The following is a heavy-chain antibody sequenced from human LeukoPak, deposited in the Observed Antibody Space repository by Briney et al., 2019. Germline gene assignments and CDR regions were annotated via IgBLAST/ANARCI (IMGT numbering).Heavy chain of an antibody. D-gene: IGHD3-10*01. V-gene: IGHV3-23*01. J-gene: IGHJ4*02. CDR1: GFTFSSYA. CDR3: AKNPHVLLWFGELSY. CDR2: ISGSGGST. Sequence: PGGSLRLSCAASGFTFSSYAMSWVRQAPGKGLEWVSAISGSGGSTYYADSVKGRFTISRDNSKNTLYLQMNSLSAEATAVYFCAKNPHVLLWFGELSYWGQGTLVTVSS.